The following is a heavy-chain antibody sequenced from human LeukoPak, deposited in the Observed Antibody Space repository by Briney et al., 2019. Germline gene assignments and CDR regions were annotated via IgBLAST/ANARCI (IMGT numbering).Heavy chain of an antibody. CDR1: GFTYSSYS. Sequence: GGSLRLSCAAPGFTYSSYSMNWIRQAPGKGLEWVSSISSSSSYIYYADSVKGRFTISRDNAKNSLYLQMNSLRAEDTAVYYCARDRGQQLRTTFDYWGQGTLVTVSS. D-gene: IGHD6-13*01. J-gene: IGHJ4*02. V-gene: IGHV3-21*01. CDR3: ARDRGQQLRTTFDY. CDR2: ISSSSSYI.